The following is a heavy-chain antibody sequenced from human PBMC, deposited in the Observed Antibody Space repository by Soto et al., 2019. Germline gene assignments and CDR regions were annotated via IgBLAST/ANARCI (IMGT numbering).Heavy chain of an antibody. Sequence: PSETLSLTCTVSGGSISGNYWSWIRQPPGKGLEWIGYMYNTGSTVYNPSFKSRVTISVDTSKNQFSLKLNPVTAADTAVYYCARVKASGVNFDYWGQGTLVTVS. CDR3: ARVKASGVNFDY. CDR1: GGSISGNY. CDR2: MYNTGST. D-gene: IGHD3-10*01. V-gene: IGHV4-59*01. J-gene: IGHJ4*02.